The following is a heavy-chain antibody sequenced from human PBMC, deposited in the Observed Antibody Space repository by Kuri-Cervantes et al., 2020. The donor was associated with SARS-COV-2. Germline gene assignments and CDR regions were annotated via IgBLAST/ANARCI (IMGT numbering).Heavy chain of an antibody. CDR3: ARSEEGKMGWFDP. J-gene: IGHJ5*02. V-gene: IGHV3-30*14. D-gene: IGHD5-24*01. CDR1: GFTFSSYA. CDR2: ISYDGSNK. Sequence: GESLKISCAASGFTFSSYAMHWVRQAPGKGLEWVAVISYDGSNKYYADSVKGRFTISRDNSKNTLYLQMNSLRAEDTAVYYCARSEEGKMGWFDPWGQGTLVTVSS.